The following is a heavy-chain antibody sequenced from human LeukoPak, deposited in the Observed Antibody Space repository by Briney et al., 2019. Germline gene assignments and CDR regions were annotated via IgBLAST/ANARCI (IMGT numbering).Heavy chain of an antibody. J-gene: IGHJ6*03. CDR3: VRETGTIGYYMDV. CDR1: GFTFTGNS. V-gene: IGHV3-74*01. Sequence: PGGSLRLSCAASGFTFTGNSMHWVRHGPGKGLVWVARIHRDGGMTRYADSVEGRFTISRDNAKNTLYLQMNSLRAEDTAIYYCVRETGTIGYYMDVWGKGTTVTVSS. CDR2: IHRDGGMT. D-gene: IGHD2-15*01.